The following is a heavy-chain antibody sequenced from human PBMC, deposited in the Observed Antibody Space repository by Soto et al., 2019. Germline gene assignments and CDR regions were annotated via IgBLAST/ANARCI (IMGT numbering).Heavy chain of an antibody. V-gene: IGHV1-45*02. CDR1: GNTFTYRY. CDR2: ITPFNGDV. D-gene: IGHD1-26*01. J-gene: IGHJ4*01. Sequence: QMQLVQSGAEVKKTGSSVTVSCKALGNTFTYRYLHWVRQAPGQALEWMGWITPFNGDVHYAQKFQERVTITRDRSINTAYMRMSSLRSEDTAMYYCASGGAGSGPFTWELPDHWGHGTLVPVSS. CDR3: ASGGAGSGPFTWELPDH.